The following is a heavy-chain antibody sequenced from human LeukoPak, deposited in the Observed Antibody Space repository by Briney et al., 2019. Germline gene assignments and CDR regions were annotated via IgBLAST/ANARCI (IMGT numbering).Heavy chain of an antibody. Sequence: GGSLRLSCAASGFTFSGYAINWVRQAPGKGLEWVSYISSSSSTIYYAESVKGRFTISRDNAKNSLYLQMNSLRAEDTAVYYCARVTYYYDSSGYYGPNYFDYWGQGTLVTVSS. V-gene: IGHV3-48*04. J-gene: IGHJ4*02. CDR3: ARVTYYYDSSGYYGPNYFDY. CDR1: GFTFSGYA. D-gene: IGHD3-22*01. CDR2: ISSSSSTI.